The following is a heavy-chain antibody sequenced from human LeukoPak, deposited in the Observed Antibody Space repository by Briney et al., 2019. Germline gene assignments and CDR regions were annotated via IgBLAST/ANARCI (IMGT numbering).Heavy chain of an antibody. CDR3: ARLEESSSWPSHYDYYYMDV. CDR1: GYSFTSYW. V-gene: IGHV5-51*01. Sequence: GESLKISCKGSGYSFTSYWIGWVRQMPGKGLEGMGIIYPGDSDTRYSPSFQGQVTISADKSISTAYLQWSSLKASDTAMYYCARLEESSSWPSHYDYYYMDVWGKGTTVTISS. J-gene: IGHJ6*03. D-gene: IGHD6-13*01. CDR2: IYPGDSDT.